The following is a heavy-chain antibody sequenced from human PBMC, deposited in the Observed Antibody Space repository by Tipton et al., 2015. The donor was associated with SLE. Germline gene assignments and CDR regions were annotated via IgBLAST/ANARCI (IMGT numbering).Heavy chain of an antibody. Sequence: LSLTCSVSGGSISSGDYYWSWIRQPPGRGLEWIGYIYYSGSTNYNPSLKSRVTISVDTSKNQFSLKLSSVTAADTAVYYCVRETDFGDSYDAFDIWGQGTMVTVSS. V-gene: IGHV4-30-4*01. CDR3: VRETDFGDSYDAFDI. J-gene: IGHJ3*02. CDR1: GGSISSGDYY. CDR2: IYYSGST. D-gene: IGHD4-17*01.